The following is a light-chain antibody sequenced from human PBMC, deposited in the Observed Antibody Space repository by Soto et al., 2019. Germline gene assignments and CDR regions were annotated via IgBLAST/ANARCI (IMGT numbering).Light chain of an antibody. Sequence: QSALTQPRSVSGSPGQSVTISCTGTSSDVGGYNYVSWYQQHPGKAPKLIIYDVSKRSSGVPDRFSGSKSGNTASLTISGLQAEDEADYYCCSYVGSYSWVFGGGTQLTVL. CDR2: DVS. CDR3: CSYVGSYSWV. CDR1: SSDVGGYNY. J-gene: IGLJ7*01. V-gene: IGLV2-11*01.